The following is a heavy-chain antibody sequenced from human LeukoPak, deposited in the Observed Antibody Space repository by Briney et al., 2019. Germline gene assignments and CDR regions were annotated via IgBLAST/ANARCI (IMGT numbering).Heavy chain of an antibody. D-gene: IGHD5-24*01. CDR1: GGSFSGYY. J-gene: IGHJ4*02. V-gene: IGHV4-34*01. Sequence: SETLSLTCGVYGGSFSGYYWSWVRQPPGKGLGWIGEINPRGSTNYNPSLKSRVTLSADTSKNQFSLTLNSVTAADTAVYYCARRRLGYYFDYWGQGTLVTVSS. CDR2: INPRGST. CDR3: ARRRLGYYFDY.